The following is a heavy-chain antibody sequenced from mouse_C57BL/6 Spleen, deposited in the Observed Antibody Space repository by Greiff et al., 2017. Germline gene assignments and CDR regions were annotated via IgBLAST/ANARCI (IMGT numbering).Heavy chain of an antibody. Sequence: VQLQQPGAELVRPGTSVKLSCKASGYTFTSYWMHWVKQRPGQGLEWIGVIDPSDSYTNYNQKFKGKATLTVDTSSSTAYMQLSSLTSEDSAVYYCARRGDGGSYSGYFDVWGTGTTVTVSS. J-gene: IGHJ1*03. V-gene: IGHV1-59*01. CDR2: IDPSDSYT. CDR3: ARRGDGGSYSGYFDV. D-gene: IGHD1-1*02. CDR1: GYTFTSYW.